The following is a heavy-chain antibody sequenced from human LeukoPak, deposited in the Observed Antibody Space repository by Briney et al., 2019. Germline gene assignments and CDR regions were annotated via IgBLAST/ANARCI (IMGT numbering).Heavy chain of an antibody. V-gene: IGHV3-30-3*01. CDR2: ISYDGSNE. Sequence: GGSLRLSCAASGFTFSSYAMHWVRQAPGKGLEWVAVISYDGSNEYYADSVKGRFTISRDNSKNTLYLQMNSLRAEDTAVYYCARGYCSSTSCPAEYFQHWGQGTLVTVSS. J-gene: IGHJ1*01. CDR1: GFTFSSYA. D-gene: IGHD2-2*01. CDR3: ARGYCSSTSCPAEYFQH.